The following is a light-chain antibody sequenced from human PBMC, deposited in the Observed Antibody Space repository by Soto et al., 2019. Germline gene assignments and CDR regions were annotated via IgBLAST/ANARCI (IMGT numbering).Light chain of an antibody. V-gene: IGKV4-1*01. CDR1: QSVLHSSNSLNY. CDR3: QQYYSTPQLT. CDR2: WAS. Sequence: DIVMTQSPDSLSVSLGERATINCKSSQSVLHSSNSLNYLAGYQQKPGQPPKLLFYWASTREPGVPDRFSGSGSGTDFTLTINSLQAEDVATYYCQQYYSTPQLTFGGGTKVEIK. J-gene: IGKJ4*01.